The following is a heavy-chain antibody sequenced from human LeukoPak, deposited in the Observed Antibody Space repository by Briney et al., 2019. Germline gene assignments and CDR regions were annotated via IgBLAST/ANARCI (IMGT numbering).Heavy chain of an antibody. V-gene: IGHV4-39*01. J-gene: IGHJ4*02. D-gene: IGHD3-16*01. CDR1: GGSINSFNYY. CDR3: ATYNRDVWGRLDH. Sequence: SETLSLTCIVSGGSINSFNYYWDWVRQPPGKGLEWIGSIHNSGSTYYNPSFKSRVTISVDTSKNQFFLKLSSVTAADTAVYYCATYNRDVWGRLDHWGQGTLVTVSS. CDR2: IHNSGST.